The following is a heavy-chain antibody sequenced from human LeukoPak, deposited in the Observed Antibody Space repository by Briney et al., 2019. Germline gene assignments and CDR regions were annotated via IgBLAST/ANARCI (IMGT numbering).Heavy chain of an antibody. CDR1: GGSISSSSYY. Sequence: SETLSLTCTVSGGSISSSSYYWGWIRQPPGKGLEWIGSIYYSGSTYYNPSLKSRVTISVDTSKNQFSLKLSSVTAADTAVYYCPRAPYVVATGGFYFDYWGQGTLVTVSS. J-gene: IGHJ4*02. V-gene: IGHV4-39*01. CDR3: PRAPYVVATGGFYFDY. D-gene: IGHD5-12*01. CDR2: IYYSGST.